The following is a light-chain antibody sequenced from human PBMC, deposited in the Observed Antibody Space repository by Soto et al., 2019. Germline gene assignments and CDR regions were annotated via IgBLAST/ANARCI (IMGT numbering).Light chain of an antibody. CDR2: RNN. CDR3: AAWDDSLSGVV. CDR1: SSNIGSNY. V-gene: IGLV1-47*01. J-gene: IGLJ2*01. Sequence: QSVLTQPPSASGTPGQRVTISCSGSSSNIGSNYVYWYQQLPGTAPKLLIYRNNQRPSGVPDRFSGSKSGTSXSLAISGLRSEDEADYYCAAWDDSLSGVVFGGGTKLTVL.